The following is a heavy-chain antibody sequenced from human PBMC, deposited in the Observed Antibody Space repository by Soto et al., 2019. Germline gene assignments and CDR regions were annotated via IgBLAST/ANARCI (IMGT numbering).Heavy chain of an antibody. Sequence: PSETLSLTCAVSGGSISSGGYSWSWIRQPPGKGLEWIGYIYHSGSTYYNPSLKSRVTISVDRSKNQFSLKLSSVTAADTAVYYCTRARGAPDRGWFDPWGQGTLVTVSS. V-gene: IGHV4-30-2*01. D-gene: IGHD3-10*01. CDR1: GGSISSGGYS. CDR3: TRARGAPDRGWFDP. CDR2: IYHSGST. J-gene: IGHJ5*02.